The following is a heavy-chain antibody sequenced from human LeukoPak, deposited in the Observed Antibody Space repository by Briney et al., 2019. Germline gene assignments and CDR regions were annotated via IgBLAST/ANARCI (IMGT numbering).Heavy chain of an antibody. CDR1: GYTFTSYG. V-gene: IGHV1-2*02. Sequence: ASVKVSCKASGYTFTSYGISWVRQAPGQGLEWMGWINPNSGGTNYAQKFQGRVTMTRDTSISTAYMELSRLRSDDTAVYYCARDLPLDAFDIWGQGTMVTVSS. CDR2: INPNSGGT. J-gene: IGHJ3*02. CDR3: ARDLPLDAFDI.